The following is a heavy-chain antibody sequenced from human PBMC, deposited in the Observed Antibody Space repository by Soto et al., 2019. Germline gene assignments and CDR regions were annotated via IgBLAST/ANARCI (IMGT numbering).Heavy chain of an antibody. CDR2: ISYDGSNK. CDR3: ARFDYEVWSGYHNYYGMDV. D-gene: IGHD3-3*01. CDR1: GFTFSSYA. V-gene: IGHV3-30-3*01. J-gene: IGHJ6*02. Sequence: GGSLRLSCAASGFTFSSYAMHWVRQAPGKGLEWVAVISYDGSNKYYADSVKGRFTISRDNSKNTLYLQMNSLRAEDTAVYYCARFDYEVWSGYHNYYGMDVWGQGTTVTVSS.